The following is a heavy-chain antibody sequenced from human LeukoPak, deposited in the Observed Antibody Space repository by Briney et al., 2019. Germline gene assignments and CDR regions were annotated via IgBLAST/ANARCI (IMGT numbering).Heavy chain of an antibody. J-gene: IGHJ4*02. D-gene: IGHD3-10*01. Sequence: ASVKVSCKASGYTFTSYAMNWVRQAPGQGLEWMGWMNPNSGNTGYVPKFQGRVTMTRNTSGGTAYMELSSLRSEDTAVYYCVRRLRGLDYWGQGTLVTVSS. V-gene: IGHV1-8*02. CDR1: GYTFTSYA. CDR3: VRRLRGLDY. CDR2: MNPNSGNT.